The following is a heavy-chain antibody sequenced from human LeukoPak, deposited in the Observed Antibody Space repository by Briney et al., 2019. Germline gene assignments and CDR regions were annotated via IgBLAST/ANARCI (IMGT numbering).Heavy chain of an antibody. V-gene: IGHV4-59*08. CDR3: ARINWNYFDY. CDR2: IYYSGNT. D-gene: IGHD1-20*01. CDR1: GGSITSYX. Sequence: SXTXXLTCTVSGGSITSYXWSWIRQPPGKGLEWIGYIYYSGNTNYNPSLKSRLTMSADRSRNQFSLELTSVTAADTAVYYCARINWNYFDYWGQGILVTXSS. J-gene: IGHJ4*02.